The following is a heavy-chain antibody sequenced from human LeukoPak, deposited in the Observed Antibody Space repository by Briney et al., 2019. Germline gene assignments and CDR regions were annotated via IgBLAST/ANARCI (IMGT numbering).Heavy chain of an antibody. Sequence: SGGSLRLSCAASGFTFSSYSMTWVRQAPGKGLEWVSSISSSSSYIYYADSVKGRFTISRDNAKNSLYLQMNSLRAEDTAVYYCARDRHYGSGSLDYWGQGTLVTVSS. V-gene: IGHV3-21*01. CDR1: GFTFSSYS. CDR3: ARDRHYGSGSLDY. D-gene: IGHD3-10*01. J-gene: IGHJ4*02. CDR2: ISSSSSYI.